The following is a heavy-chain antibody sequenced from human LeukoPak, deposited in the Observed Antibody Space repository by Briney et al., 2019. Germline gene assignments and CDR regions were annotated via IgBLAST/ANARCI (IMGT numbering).Heavy chain of an antibody. D-gene: IGHD3-3*01. CDR2: IYYSGSI. CDR1: GGSISSYY. J-gene: IGHJ3*02. CDR3: ARDRLYYDFWSGYYEVDAFDI. Sequence: NPSETLSLTCTVSGGSISSYYWSWIRQPPGKGLEWIGYIYYSGSINYNPSLKSRVTISVDTSKNQFSLKLSSVTAADTAVYYCARDRLYYDFWSGYYEVDAFDIWGQGTMVTVSS. V-gene: IGHV4-59*01.